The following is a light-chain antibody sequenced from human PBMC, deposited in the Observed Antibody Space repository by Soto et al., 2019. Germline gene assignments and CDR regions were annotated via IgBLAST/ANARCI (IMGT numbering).Light chain of an antibody. V-gene: IGKV3-20*01. Sequence: DIVLTQSPGTLSLSPGERATISCRASQSVSRTWLAWYQQKPGHAPRLLIYAASIRDTGIPDRFSGSGSETDFTLTISSLEPEDFAVYYCQQYGGSPLTFGGGTRVEIK. CDR3: QQYGGSPLT. J-gene: IGKJ4*01. CDR1: QSVSRTW. CDR2: AAS.